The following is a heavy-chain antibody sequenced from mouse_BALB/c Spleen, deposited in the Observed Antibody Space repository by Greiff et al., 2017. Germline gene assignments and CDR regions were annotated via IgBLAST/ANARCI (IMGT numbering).Heavy chain of an antibody. V-gene: IGHV1-87*01. J-gene: IGHJ3*01. CDR2: IYPGDGDT. Sequence: QVQLQQSGAELARPGASVKLSCKASGYTFTSYWMQWVKQRPGQGLEWIGAIYPGDGDTRYTQKFKGKATLTADKSSSTAYMQLSSLASEDSAVYYCARGGDYGGAYWGQGTLVTVSA. CDR1: GYTFTSYW. D-gene: IGHD2-4*01. CDR3: ARGGDYGGAY.